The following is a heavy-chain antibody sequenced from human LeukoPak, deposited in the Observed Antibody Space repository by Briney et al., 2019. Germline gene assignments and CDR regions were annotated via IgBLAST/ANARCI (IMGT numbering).Heavy chain of an antibody. CDR1: GFTFGDYA. J-gene: IGHJ4*02. V-gene: IGHV3-49*03. CDR3: TRSESGAYKGGFDF. Sequence: GGSLRLSCTASGFTFGDYAMNWFRQAPGKGLEWVGFIRSKTYGGTGEYAASVKGRFTISRDDSKSIAHLQMNSLKTEDTAVYYCTRSESGAYKGGFDFWGQGTLVTVSS. CDR2: IRSKTYGGTG. D-gene: IGHD1-26*01.